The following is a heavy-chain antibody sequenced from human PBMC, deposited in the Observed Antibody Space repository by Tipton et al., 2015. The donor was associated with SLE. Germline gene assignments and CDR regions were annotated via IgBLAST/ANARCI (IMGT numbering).Heavy chain of an antibody. D-gene: IGHD5-24*01. CDR2: VYYSGST. V-gene: IGHV4-59*08. CDR3: ARHRWRWNDAFDI. J-gene: IGHJ3*02. Sequence: LRLSCTVSGFSFSSYYWSWIRQPPGKGLEWIGYVYYSGSTNYNPSLRGRITTSVDTSKNQFSLKLTSVTAADTAVYYCARHRWRWNDAFDIWGQGTTVTVS. CDR1: GFSFSSYY.